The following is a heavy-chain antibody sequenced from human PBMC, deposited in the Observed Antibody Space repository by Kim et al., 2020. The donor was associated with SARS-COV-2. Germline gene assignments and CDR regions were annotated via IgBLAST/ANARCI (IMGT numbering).Heavy chain of an antibody. D-gene: IGHD3-9*01. Sequence: GGSLRLSCAASGFTFSNAWMSWVRQAPGKGLEWVGRIKSKTDGGTTDYAAPVKDRFTISRDDSKNTLYLQMNSLKTEDTAVYYCTTSTLHLTGYYRYFDYWGQGTLVTVSS. V-gene: IGHV3-15*01. CDR2: IKSKTDGGTT. J-gene: IGHJ4*02. CDR3: TTSTLHLTGYYRYFDY. CDR1: GFTFSNAW.